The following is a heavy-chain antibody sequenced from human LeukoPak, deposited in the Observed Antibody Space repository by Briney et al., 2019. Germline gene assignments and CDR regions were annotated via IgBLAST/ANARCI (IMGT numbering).Heavy chain of an antibody. D-gene: IGHD1-14*01. CDR2: IYYSGST. CDR3: AREEVFSEKRGVFDF. CDR1: GGSISSYY. V-gene: IGHV4-59*12. Sequence: SETLSLTCTVSGGSISSYYWSWIRQPPGKGLEWIGNIYYSGSTNYNPSLESRVTISVDTSKNQFSLRLSSVTAADTAVCYCAREEVFSEKRGVFDFWGQGTLVTVSS. J-gene: IGHJ4*02.